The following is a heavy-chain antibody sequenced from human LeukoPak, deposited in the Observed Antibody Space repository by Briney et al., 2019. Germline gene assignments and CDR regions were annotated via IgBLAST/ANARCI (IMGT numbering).Heavy chain of an antibody. CDR2: ISAYNGNT. D-gene: IGHD2-15*01. J-gene: IGHJ5*02. Sequence: GASVKVSCKASGYTFTSYGISWVRQAPGQGLEWMGWISAYNGNTNYAQKLQGRVTMTTDTSTSTAYMELRRLRSDDTAVYYCARDSATPQRGPWFDPWGQGTLVTVSS. CDR3: ARDSATPQRGPWFDP. CDR1: GYTFTSYG. V-gene: IGHV1-18*01.